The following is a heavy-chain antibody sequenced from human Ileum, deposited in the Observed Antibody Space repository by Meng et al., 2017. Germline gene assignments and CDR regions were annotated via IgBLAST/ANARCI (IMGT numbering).Heavy chain of an antibody. CDR1: GFTLANAW. CDR2: IGSNTGGGTT. CDR3: VRWDY. Sequence: GESLKISCAASGFTLANAWRNWVRQAAGKGLEWVGRIGSNTGGGTTDYAAPVRGRFTVSRDESTNTLYLQMNDLKIEDTGVYYCVRWDYWGQGTLVTVSS. D-gene: IGHD2-15*01. J-gene: IGHJ4*02. V-gene: IGHV3-15*04.